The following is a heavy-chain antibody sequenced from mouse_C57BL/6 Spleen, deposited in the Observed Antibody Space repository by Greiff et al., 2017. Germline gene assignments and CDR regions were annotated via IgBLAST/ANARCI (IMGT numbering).Heavy chain of an antibody. J-gene: IGHJ3*01. V-gene: IGHV1-4*01. Sequence: VQVVESGAELARPGASVKMSCKASGYTFTSYTMHWVKQRPGQGLEWIGYLNPSSGYTKYNQKFKDKATLTADKSSSTAYMQLSSLTSEDSAVYYCAREGYYYGSSPLAYWGQGTLVTVSA. D-gene: IGHD1-1*01. CDR2: LNPSSGYT. CDR1: GYTFTSYT. CDR3: AREGYYYGSSPLAY.